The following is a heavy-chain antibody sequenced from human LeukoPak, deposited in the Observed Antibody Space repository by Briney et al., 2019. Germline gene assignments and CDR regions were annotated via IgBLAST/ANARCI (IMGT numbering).Heavy chain of an antibody. J-gene: IGHJ4*02. CDR3: AKESQMYYDTSGYYYFDS. D-gene: IGHD3-22*01. CDR2: ISGSGGST. V-gene: IGHV3-23*01. CDR1: GFTFSSYE. Sequence: GGSLRLSCAASGFTFSSYEMSWVRQSPGKGLEWVSCISGSGGSTYYADSVKGRFTLSRDNSKSTLYLQMNSLRAEDTAVYYCAKESQMYYDTSGYYYFDSWGQGALVTVSS.